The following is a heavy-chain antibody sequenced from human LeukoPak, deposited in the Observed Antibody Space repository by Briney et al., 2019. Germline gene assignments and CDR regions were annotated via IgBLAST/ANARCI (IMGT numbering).Heavy chain of an antibody. CDR2: ISAYNGNT. J-gene: IGHJ6*02. CDR1: GYTFTSYG. V-gene: IGHV1-18*01. Sequence: AASVKVSCKASGYTFTSYGISWVRQAPGQGLEWMGWISAYNGNTNYAQKLQGRVTMTTDTSTSTAYMELRSLRSDDTAVYYCARFVGELPIYYYYGMDVWGQGTTVTVSS. CDR3: ARFVGELPIYYYYGMDV. D-gene: IGHD3-16*01.